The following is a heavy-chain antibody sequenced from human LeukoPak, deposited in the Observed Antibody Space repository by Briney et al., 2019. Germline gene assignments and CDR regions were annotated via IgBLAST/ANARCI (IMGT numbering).Heavy chain of an antibody. J-gene: IGHJ6*03. D-gene: IGHD2-21*01. CDR3: ARDSSHSCGGDCYRNHYYYYYYMDV. CDR1: GGSISSYY. Sequence: SETLSLTCTVSGGSISSYYWSWIRQPAGKGLEWIGRIYTSGSTNYNPSLKSRVTISVDTSKNQFSLKLSSVTAADTAVYYCARDSSHSCGGDCYRNHYYYYYYMDVWGXGTTVTVSS. V-gene: IGHV4-4*07. CDR2: IYTSGST.